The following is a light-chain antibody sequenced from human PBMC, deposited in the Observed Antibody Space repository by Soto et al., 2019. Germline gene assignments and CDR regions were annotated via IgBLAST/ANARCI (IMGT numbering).Light chain of an antibody. CDR3: QQSYSSLT. CDR1: QGVSNY. Sequence: DIQMTQSPSSLSASVGDRVTITCRASQGVSNYLNWYQQKPGKAPKLLIYDTSSLQSGVPSRFSGSLSGTDFTLTINSLQPEDFATYYCQQSYSSLTFGGGTKVEI. CDR2: DTS. J-gene: IGKJ4*01. V-gene: IGKV1-39*01.